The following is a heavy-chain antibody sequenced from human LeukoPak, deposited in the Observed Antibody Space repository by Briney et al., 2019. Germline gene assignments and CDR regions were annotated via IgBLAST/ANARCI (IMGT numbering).Heavy chain of an antibody. Sequence: SETLSLTCAVYGGSFSGYYWSWIRQPPGKGLEWIGEINHSGSTNYSPSLKSRVTISVDTSKNQFSLKLSSVTAADTAVYYCARGRGVAAAGGGWFDPWGQGTLVTVSS. D-gene: IGHD6-13*01. CDR3: ARGRGVAAAGGGWFDP. J-gene: IGHJ5*02. V-gene: IGHV4-34*01. CDR1: GGSFSGYY. CDR2: INHSGST.